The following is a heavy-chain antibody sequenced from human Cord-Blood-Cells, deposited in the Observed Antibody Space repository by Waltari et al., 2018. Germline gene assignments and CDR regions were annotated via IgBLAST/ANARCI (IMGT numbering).Heavy chain of an antibody. CDR3: ARQGRRDAFDI. CDR1: GGPISSSSYY. J-gene: IGHJ3*02. Sequence: QLQLQESGPGLVKPSETLSLTCTVSGGPISSSSYYWGWIRQPPGKGLEWIGSIYYSGSTYYNPSLKSRVTISVDTSKNQFSLKLSSVTAADTAVYYCARQGRRDAFDIWGQGTMVTVSS. CDR2: IYYSGST. V-gene: IGHV4-39*01.